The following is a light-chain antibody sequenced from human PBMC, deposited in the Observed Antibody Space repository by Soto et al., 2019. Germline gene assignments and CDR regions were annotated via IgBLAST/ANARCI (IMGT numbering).Light chain of an antibody. CDR3: QERGCAWLS. CDR1: ESVGRY. V-gene: IGKV3-11*01. J-gene: IGKJ4*01. Sequence: IVLTQSPATLSLSPGERATLSCRASESVGRYLAWYQQKPGQVPRLLIYDVSRRATGIPARFSGSGSGTDFTLAISGLEPEDFAVYYCQERGCAWLSFGGGTRVDIK. CDR2: DVS.